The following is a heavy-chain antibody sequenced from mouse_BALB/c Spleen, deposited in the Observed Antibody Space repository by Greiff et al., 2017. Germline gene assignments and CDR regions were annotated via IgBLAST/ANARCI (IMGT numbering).Heavy chain of an antibody. CDR1: GFTFSNYW. Sequence: EVQLVESGGGLVQPGGSMKLSCVASGFTFSNYWMNWVRQSPEKGLEWVAEIRLKSNNYATHYAESVKGRFTISRDDSKSSVYLQMNNLRAEDTGIYYCTERYDGYYTWFAYWGQGTLVTVSA. CDR3: TERYDGYYTWFAY. J-gene: IGHJ3*01. CDR2: IRLKSNNYAT. V-gene: IGHV6-6*02. D-gene: IGHD2-3*01.